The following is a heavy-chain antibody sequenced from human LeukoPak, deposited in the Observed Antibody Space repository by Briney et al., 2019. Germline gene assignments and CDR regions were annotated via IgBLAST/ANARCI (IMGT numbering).Heavy chain of an antibody. CDR3: ARTTDPPIVVVPAAMGFDP. Sequence: SETLSLTCTVSGGSISSSSYYWGWIRQPPGKGLEWIGSIYYSGSTYYNPSLKSRVTISVDTPKNQFSLKLSSVTAADTAVYYCARTTDPPIVVVPAAMGFDPWGQGTLVTVSS. CDR1: GGSISSSSYY. CDR2: IYYSGST. D-gene: IGHD2-2*01. V-gene: IGHV4-39*01. J-gene: IGHJ5*02.